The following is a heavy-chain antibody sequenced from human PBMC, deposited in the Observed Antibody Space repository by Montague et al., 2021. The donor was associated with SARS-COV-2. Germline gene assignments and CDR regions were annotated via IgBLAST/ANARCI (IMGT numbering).Heavy chain of an antibody. CDR2: IYYSGST. V-gene: IGHV4-39*01. J-gene: IGHJ3*02. Sequence: SETLSLTCTVSGGSIRTSRYYWGWIRQPPGKGLDWIGSIYYSGSTYYNPSLKSRVTISVDTSKNQFSLKLSSVTAADTAVYYCAMRGGALDAFDIWGQGTMVIVSS. CDR3: AMRGGALDAFDI. CDR1: GGSIRTSRYY. D-gene: IGHD4-17*01.